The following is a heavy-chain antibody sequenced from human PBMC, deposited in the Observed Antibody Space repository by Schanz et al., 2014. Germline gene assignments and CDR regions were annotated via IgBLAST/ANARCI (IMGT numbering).Heavy chain of an antibody. J-gene: IGHJ3*02. V-gene: IGHV3-23*04. CDR1: GFTFSGFW. D-gene: IGHD3-10*01. Sequence: VQLVESGGGVVQPGRSLRLSCAASGFTFSGFWMTWVRQAPGKGLEWVSLISDSGDTAYYADSVKGRFTISRDNSKNTLYLQMNSLRAEDTAVYYCAKGRFGELSAFDIWGQGTMVTVSS. CDR3: AKGRFGELSAFDI. CDR2: ISDSGDTA.